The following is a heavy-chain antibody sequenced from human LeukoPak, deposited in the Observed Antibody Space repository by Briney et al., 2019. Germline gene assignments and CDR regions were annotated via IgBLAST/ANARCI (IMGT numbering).Heavy chain of an antibody. CDR3: ARDGRYDFWSGSLYYFDY. V-gene: IGHV3-30-3*01. J-gene: IGHJ4*02. CDR2: ISYDGSNK. D-gene: IGHD3-3*01. Sequence: GGSLRLSCAASGFTFSSYAMHWVRQAPGKGLEWVAVISYDGSNKYYADSVKGRFTISRDNSKNTLYLQMNSLRAEDTAVYYCARDGRYDFWSGSLYYFDYWGQGTLVTVSS. CDR1: GFTFSSYA.